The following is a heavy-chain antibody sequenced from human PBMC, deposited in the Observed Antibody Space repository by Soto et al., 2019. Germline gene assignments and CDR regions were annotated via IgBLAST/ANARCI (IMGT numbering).Heavy chain of an antibody. J-gene: IGHJ4*02. CDR3: ARVARGIAACPSGCFSY. CDR1: GGSFSGYY. Sequence: SETLSLTCAVYGGSFSGYYWSWIRQPPGKGLEWIGEINHSGSTNYNPSLKSRVTISVDTSKNQFSLKLSSVTAADTAVYYCARVARGIAACPSGCFSYWGQGTLVTVSS. V-gene: IGHV4-34*01. D-gene: IGHD6-6*01. CDR2: INHSGST.